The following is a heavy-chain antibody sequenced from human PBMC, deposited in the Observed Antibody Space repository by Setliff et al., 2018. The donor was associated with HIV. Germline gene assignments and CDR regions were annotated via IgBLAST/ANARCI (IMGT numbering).Heavy chain of an antibody. V-gene: IGHV1-2*04. D-gene: IGHD6-19*01. CDR2: IIPNSGGT. CDR3: AREGLAYMDV. Sequence: ASVKVSCKASGGTFSSYAISWVRQAPGQGLEWMGGIIPNSGGTNYAQKFQGWVTMTRDTSISTAYMELSRLRSDDTAVYYCAREGLAYMDVWGKGTTVTVSS. CDR1: GGTFSSYA. J-gene: IGHJ6*03.